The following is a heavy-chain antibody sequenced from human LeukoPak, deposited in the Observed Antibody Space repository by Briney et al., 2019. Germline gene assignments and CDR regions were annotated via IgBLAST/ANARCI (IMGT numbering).Heavy chain of an antibody. J-gene: IGHJ4*02. D-gene: IGHD3-22*01. CDR2: ISGSGGST. Sequence: GGSLRLSCAASGFTFSSYAMSWVRQAPGKGLEWVSAISGSGGSTYYADSVKGRFTISRDNSKNTLYLQMNSLRAEDTAVYYCARDREYYYETSDYWGQGTLVTVSS. CDR3: ARDREYYYETSDY. V-gene: IGHV3-23*01. CDR1: GFTFSSYA.